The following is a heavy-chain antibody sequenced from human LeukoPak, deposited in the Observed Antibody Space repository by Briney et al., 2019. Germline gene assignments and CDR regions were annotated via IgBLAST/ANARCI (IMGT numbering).Heavy chain of an antibody. CDR1: GFTFSSYS. J-gene: IGHJ4*02. V-gene: IGHV3-48*02. CDR3: VRDPEALDY. CDR2: ISRGRPTV. Sequence: GGSLRLSCAASGFTFSSYSMNWVRQAPGKGLEWVSYISRGRPTVHYADSVRGRFTISRSNAKNSLYLQMNSLRDEDTAVYYCVRDPEALDYWGQGALVTVSS.